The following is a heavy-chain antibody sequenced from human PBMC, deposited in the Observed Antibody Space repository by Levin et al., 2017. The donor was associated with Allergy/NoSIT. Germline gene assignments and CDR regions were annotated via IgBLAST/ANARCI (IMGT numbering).Heavy chain of an antibody. D-gene: IGHD3-10*01. CDR2: IYHSGST. J-gene: IGHJ5*02. V-gene: IGHV4-4*02. CDR1: GGSISSSNW. CDR3: ARGVVRGASWFDP. Sequence: SETLSLTCAVSGGSISSSNWWSWVRQPPGKGLEWIGEIYHSGSTNYNPSLKSRVTISVDKSKNQFSLKLSSVTAADTAVYYCARGVVRGASWFDPWGQGTLVTVSS.